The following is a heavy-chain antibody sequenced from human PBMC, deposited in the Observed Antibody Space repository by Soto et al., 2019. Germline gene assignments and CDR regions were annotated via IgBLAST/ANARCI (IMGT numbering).Heavy chain of an antibody. CDR2: INPRGGSP. CDR1: GYTFTSYS. Sequence: QVQLVQSGAEVKKPGASVKLSCKASGYTFTSYSMQWVRQAPGQGLEWMGIINPRGGSPSHAQQFQGRVTMTRDTSTSTVYMELSSLRSEDTAVYYCAMGQPVDYWGQGTLVTVSS. J-gene: IGHJ4*02. CDR3: AMGQPVDY. D-gene: IGHD3-16*01. V-gene: IGHV1-46*01.